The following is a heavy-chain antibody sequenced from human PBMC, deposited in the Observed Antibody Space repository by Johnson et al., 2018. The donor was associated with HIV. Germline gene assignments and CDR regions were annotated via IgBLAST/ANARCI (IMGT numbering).Heavy chain of an antibody. CDR3: AKDSQWELPDAVDI. Sequence: QVQLVESGGGVVQPGGSLRLSCAASGFTFSSYGMHWVRQAPGKGLEWVAFIRYDGTNKYSADSVKGRFSISRDDSKSTLYLQMSSLRGEDTAVYYCAKDSQWELPDAVDIWGQGTMVTVSS. D-gene: IGHD1-26*01. J-gene: IGHJ3*02. V-gene: IGHV3-30*02. CDR1: GFTFSSYG. CDR2: IRYDGTNK.